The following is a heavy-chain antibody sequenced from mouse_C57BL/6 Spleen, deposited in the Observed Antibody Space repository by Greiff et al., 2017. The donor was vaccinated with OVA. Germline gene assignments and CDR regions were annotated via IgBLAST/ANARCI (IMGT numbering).Heavy chain of an antibody. V-gene: IGHV1-5*01. Sequence: VQLQQSGTVLVKPGASVKMSCKTSGYTFTSYWMHWVKQRPGQGLEWIGTIHPGNSDTSYNQKFKGKAKLTAVTSASTAYVELSRLTYDDSAVYYCTRRGDYGDYAMDYWGQGTSVTVSS. J-gene: IGHJ4*01. CDR1: GYTFTSYW. CDR3: TRRGDYGDYAMDY. D-gene: IGHD2-4*01. CDR2: IHPGNSDT.